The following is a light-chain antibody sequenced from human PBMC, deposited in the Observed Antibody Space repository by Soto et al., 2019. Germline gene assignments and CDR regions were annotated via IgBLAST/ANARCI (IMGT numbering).Light chain of an antibody. CDR1: KNDIGVYDF. CDR3: KSYAGSNTYD. J-gene: IGLJ1*01. Sequence: QSALTQPPSASGSPGQSVTISCTGTKNDIGVYDFVSWYQHHSGKAPRLIIYEVVQRPSGVPDRFSGSKSGNTASLTVSGLQGADEADYFCKSYAGSNTYDFGGGTKVNV. V-gene: IGLV2-8*01. CDR2: EVV.